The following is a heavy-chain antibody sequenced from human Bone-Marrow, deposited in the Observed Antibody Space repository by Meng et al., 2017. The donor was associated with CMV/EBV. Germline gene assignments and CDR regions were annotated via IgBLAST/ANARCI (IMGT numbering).Heavy chain of an antibody. CDR3: ARGYCSSTSCYHYYFDY. Sequence: GGSLRLSCAASGFTFSSYWMSWVRQAPGKGLEWVANIKQDGSEKYYVDSVKGRFTISRDNAKNSLYLQMNSLRAEDTAVYYCARGYCSSTSCYHYYFDYWGQGTRVTGSS. CDR1: GFTFSSYW. D-gene: IGHD2-2*01. J-gene: IGHJ4*02. V-gene: IGHV3-7*04. CDR2: IKQDGSEK.